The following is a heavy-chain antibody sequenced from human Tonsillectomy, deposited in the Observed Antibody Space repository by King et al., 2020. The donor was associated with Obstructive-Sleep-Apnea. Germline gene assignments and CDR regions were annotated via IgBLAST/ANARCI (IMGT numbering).Heavy chain of an antibody. Sequence: QLVQSGAEVKKPGESLKISCKGSGYSFTSYWIGWVRQMPGKGLEWMGIIYPGDSDTRYSPSFQGQVTISADKSISTAYLQGSSLKASDTAMYYCARRGYCSSTSCYFIDYWGQGTLVTVSS. CDR2: IYPGDSDT. CDR1: GYSFTSYW. D-gene: IGHD2-2*01. J-gene: IGHJ4*02. CDR3: ARRGYCSSTSCYFIDY. V-gene: IGHV5-51*01.